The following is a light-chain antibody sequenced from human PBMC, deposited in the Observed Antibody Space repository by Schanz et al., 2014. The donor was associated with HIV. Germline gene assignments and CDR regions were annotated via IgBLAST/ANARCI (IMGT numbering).Light chain of an antibody. CDR3: CSYAGSYTLVV. CDR2: DVS. CDR1: SSDVGGYNH. Sequence: QSALTQPASVSGSPGQSITISCTGTSSDVGGYNHVSWYQQHPGKAPKLMIYDVSNRPSGVSNRFSGSKSGNTASLTISGLQAEDEADYYCCSYAGSYTLVVFGGGTKVTVL. V-gene: IGLV2-14*03. J-gene: IGLJ3*02.